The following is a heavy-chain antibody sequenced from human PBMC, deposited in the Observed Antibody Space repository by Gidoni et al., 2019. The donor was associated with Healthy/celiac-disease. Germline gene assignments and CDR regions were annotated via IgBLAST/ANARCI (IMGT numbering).Heavy chain of an antibody. J-gene: IGHJ3*02. CDR1: GYSFTSYW. CDR3: ARRWGAYSGSYLRAFDI. D-gene: IGHD1-26*01. Sequence: EVQLVQSGAEVKKPGESLRISCKGSGYSFTSYWISWVRQMPGKGLEWMGRIDPSDSYTNYSPSFQGHVTISADKSISTAYLQWSSLKASDTAMYYCARRWGAYSGSYLRAFDIWGQGTMVTVSS. V-gene: IGHV5-10-1*03. CDR2: IDPSDSYT.